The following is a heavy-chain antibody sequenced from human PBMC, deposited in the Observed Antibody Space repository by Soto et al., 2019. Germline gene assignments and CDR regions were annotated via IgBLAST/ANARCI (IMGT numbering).Heavy chain of an antibody. V-gene: IGHV3-23*01. CDR3: ANGDWYNPDGYFQH. D-gene: IGHD6-19*01. J-gene: IGHJ1*01. CDR1: GFTFSNYA. Sequence: PGGSLRLSCAASGFTFSNYAMSWVRQAPGKGLEWVSGISGSGGSTYYADSVKGRFTISRDNSKNTLYLQMNSLRAEDTAVYYCANGDWYNPDGYFQHWGQGTLVTVSS. CDR2: ISGSGGST.